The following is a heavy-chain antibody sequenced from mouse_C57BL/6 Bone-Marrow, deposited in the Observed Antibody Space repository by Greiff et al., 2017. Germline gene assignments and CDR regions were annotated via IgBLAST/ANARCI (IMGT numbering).Heavy chain of an antibody. Sequence: EVKLVESGAELVRPGASVKLSCTASGFNIKDDYMHWVKQRPEQGLEWIGWIDPENGDTEYASKFQGKATITADTSSNTAYLQLSSLTSEDTAVYYCTTHPLYYYGSSYPYWYFDVWGTGTTVTVSA. D-gene: IGHD1-1*01. V-gene: IGHV14-4*01. CDR1: GFNIKDDY. CDR2: IDPENGDT. CDR3: TTHPLYYYGSSYPYWYFDV. J-gene: IGHJ1*03.